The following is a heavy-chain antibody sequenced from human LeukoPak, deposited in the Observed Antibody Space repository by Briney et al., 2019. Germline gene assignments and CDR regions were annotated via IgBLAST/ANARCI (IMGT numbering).Heavy chain of an antibody. V-gene: IGHV3-23*01. CDR2: ISGSGGST. CDR1: GFIFSSYG. J-gene: IGHJ5*02. CDR3: ARFGESKLNWFDP. D-gene: IGHD3-10*01. Sequence: PGGTLRLSCAASGFIFSSYGMSWVRQAPGKGLQWASGISGSGGSTYYADSVKGRFTISRDNSKNTVYLQMNSLRAEDTAVYYCARFGESKLNWFDPWGQGTLVTVSS.